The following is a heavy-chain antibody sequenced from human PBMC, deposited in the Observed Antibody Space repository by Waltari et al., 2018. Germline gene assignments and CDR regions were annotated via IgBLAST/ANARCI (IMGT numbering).Heavy chain of an antibody. D-gene: IGHD3-22*01. V-gene: IGHV4-59*11. CDR2: IYYSGST. CDR1: GGSISSHY. CDR3: ARGLGSGYYDNWFDP. Sequence: QVQLQESGPGLVKPSETLSLTCTVSGGSISSHYWRWIRPPPGKGLEWIGYIYYSGSTNYNPSLKSRVTISVDTSKNQFSLKLSSVTAADTAVYYCARGLGSGYYDNWFDPWGQGTLVTVSS. J-gene: IGHJ5*02.